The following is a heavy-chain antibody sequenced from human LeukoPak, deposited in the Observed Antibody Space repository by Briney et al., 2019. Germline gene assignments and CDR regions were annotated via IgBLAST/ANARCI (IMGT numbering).Heavy chain of an antibody. CDR1: GGTFSSYA. CDR2: IIPILGIA. V-gene: IGHV1-69*04. Sequence: ASVKVSCKASGGTFSSYAISWVRQAPGQGLEWMGRIIPILGIANYAQKFQGRVTITADKSTSTAYMELSSLRSEDTAAYYCARPRLYGDYWYFDLWGRGTLVTVSS. D-gene: IGHD3-16*01. J-gene: IGHJ2*01. CDR3: ARPRLYGDYWYFDL.